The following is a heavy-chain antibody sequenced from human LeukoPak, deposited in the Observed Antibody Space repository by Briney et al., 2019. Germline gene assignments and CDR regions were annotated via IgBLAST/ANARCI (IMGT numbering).Heavy chain of an antibody. CDR1: GDTVSSNSAA. V-gene: IGHV6-1*01. D-gene: IGHD3-22*01. CDR3: ASSSGYYPGY. Sequence: SQTLSLTCAVSGDTVSSNSAAWNWIRQSPSRGLEWLGRTYYRSNLYNDYAVSVKSRITINPDTSKNQFSLQLNSVTPEDTAVYYCASSSGYYPGYWGQGTPLTVSS. CDR2: TYYRSNLYN. J-gene: IGHJ4*02.